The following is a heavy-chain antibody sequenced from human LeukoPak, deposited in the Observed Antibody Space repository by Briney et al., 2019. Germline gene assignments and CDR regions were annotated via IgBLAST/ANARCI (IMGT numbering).Heavy chain of an antibody. Sequence: GGSLRLSCAASGFTFSIYSMNWVRQAPGKGLEWVSYISSSSNTIYYADSVKGRFTISRDDAENSLYLQMNSLRAEDTAVYYCAREEYSYGNTAFDIWGQGTMVTVSS. CDR2: ISSSSNTI. CDR1: GFTFSIYS. CDR3: AREEYSYGNTAFDI. V-gene: IGHV3-48*01. D-gene: IGHD5-18*01. J-gene: IGHJ3*02.